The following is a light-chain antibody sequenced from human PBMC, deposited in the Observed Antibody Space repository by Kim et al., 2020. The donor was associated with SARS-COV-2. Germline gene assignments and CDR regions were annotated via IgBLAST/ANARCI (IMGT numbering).Light chain of an antibody. J-gene: IGKJ1*01. CDR1: ESISGW. V-gene: IGKV1-5*03. Sequence: SASVGDTVTITCRDSESISGWLAWYQQKPGETPELLILKSSTVQKGVPSRFSGSGSGTEFTLTIGNLQPNDLATYFCQQYHTVWTFGQRTKVDIK. CDR2: KSS. CDR3: QQYHTVWT.